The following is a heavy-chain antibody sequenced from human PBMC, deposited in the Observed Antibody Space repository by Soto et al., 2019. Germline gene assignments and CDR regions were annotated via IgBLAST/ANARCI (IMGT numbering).Heavy chain of an antibody. CDR1: GGSISSGGYY. CDR3: ARARGWGSGSYYKGLGMDV. V-gene: IGHV4-30-4*08. CDR2: IYYSGSA. Sequence: SETLSLTCTVSGGSISSGGYYWSWIRQHPGKGLEWIGYIYYSGSAYYNPSLKSRVTISVDTSKNQFSLKLSSVTAADTAVYYCARARGWGSGSYYKGLGMDVWGQGTTVTVSS. J-gene: IGHJ6*02. D-gene: IGHD3-10*01.